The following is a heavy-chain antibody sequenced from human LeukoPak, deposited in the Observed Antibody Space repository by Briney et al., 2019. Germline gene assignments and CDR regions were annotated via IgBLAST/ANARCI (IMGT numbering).Heavy chain of an antibody. CDR1: GFMFSSYA. V-gene: IGHV3-23*01. D-gene: IGHD6-13*01. Sequence: PGGSLRLSCAASGFMFSSYAMNWVRQAPGKGLEWISAISGSGGITYYADSVKGRFTISRDNSKNTLYLQMNSLRAEDTAVYYCAKAETGLAAAGHFDYWGQGTPVTVSS. CDR3: AKAETGLAAAGHFDY. J-gene: IGHJ4*02. CDR2: ISGSGGIT.